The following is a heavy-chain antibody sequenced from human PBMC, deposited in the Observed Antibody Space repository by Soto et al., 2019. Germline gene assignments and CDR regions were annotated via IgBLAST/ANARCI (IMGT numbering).Heavy chain of an antibody. D-gene: IGHD2-2*01. CDR2: ISNAGSGNT. V-gene: IGHV1-3*01. CDR3: ARESNHYQDFFQN. CDR1: GYPFPSFE. Sequence: GASVKVSCKTSGYPFPSFEVHWIRQAPGQRPEWMGGISNAGSGNTKYSQKFQDRLTITGDKRATTVYMALSSLTSEDTATYYFARESNHYQDFFQNWGQGTQVTVSS. J-gene: IGHJ4*02.